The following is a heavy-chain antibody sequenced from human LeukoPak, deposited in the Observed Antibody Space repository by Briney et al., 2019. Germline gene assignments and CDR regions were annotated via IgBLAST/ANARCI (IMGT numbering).Heavy chain of an antibody. V-gene: IGHV3-53*01. CDR2: ISSDGSR. CDR3: AREPCEY. CDR1: GFTISSNF. Sequence: GGSLRLSCAASGFTISSNFMNWVRQAPGKGLEWVSIISSDGSRYYSDYVTRRFTISIYNSKNTLYLQMKSLRADDTDVYDCAREPCEYWGQGTLVTVSS. J-gene: IGHJ4*02.